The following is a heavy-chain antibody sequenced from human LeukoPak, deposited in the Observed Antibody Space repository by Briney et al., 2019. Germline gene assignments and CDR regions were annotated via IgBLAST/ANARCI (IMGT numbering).Heavy chain of an antibody. V-gene: IGHV4-61*02. J-gene: IGHJ4*02. CDR3: ARVGSRGDY. D-gene: IGHD3-10*01. CDR2: IHTSGST. Sequence: SQTLSLTCTVSGGSISSGSYYWSWIRQPAGKGLEWIGRIHTSGSTNYNPSLKSRLSISVDTSRNQFSLKLSSVTAADTAVYYCARVGSRGDYWGQGTLVTVSS. CDR1: GGSISSGSYY.